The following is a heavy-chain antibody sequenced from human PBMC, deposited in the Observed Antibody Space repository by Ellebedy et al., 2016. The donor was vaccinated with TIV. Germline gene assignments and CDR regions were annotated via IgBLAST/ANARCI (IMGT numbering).Heavy chain of an antibody. V-gene: IGHV3-7*01. Sequence: PGGSLRLSCAASGINFRSCWMTWVRQAPGKGLEWVAKIRQEGDEIYYVESVKGRFTISRDNAKNSLFLQMNSLRVEDTAVYYCARRASYGDYAVQVNPWFDPWGQGTLVTVSS. CDR2: IRQEGDEI. CDR1: GINFRSCW. CDR3: ARRASYGDYAVQVNPWFDP. D-gene: IGHD4-17*01. J-gene: IGHJ5*02.